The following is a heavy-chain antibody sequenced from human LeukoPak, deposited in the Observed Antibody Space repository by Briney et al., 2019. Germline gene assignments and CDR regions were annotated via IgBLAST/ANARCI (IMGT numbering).Heavy chain of an antibody. CDR2: ISYDGSNK. CDR3: ARIVSGSAFDI. CDR1: GFTFSSYA. Sequence: PGGSLRLSCAASGFTFSSYAMHWVRQAPGKGLEWVAVISYDGSNKYYADSVKGRFTISRDNSKNTLYLQMNSLRAEDTAVYYCARIVSGSAFDIWGQGTMVTVSS. V-gene: IGHV3-30-3*01. J-gene: IGHJ3*02. D-gene: IGHD3-22*01.